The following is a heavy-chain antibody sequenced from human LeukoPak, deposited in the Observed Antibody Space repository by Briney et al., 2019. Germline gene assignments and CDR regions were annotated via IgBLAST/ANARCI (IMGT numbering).Heavy chain of an antibody. CDR3: ARGRRAARGKYYFDY. J-gene: IGHJ4*02. V-gene: IGHV1-69*13. Sequence: ASVKVSCKASGGTFSSYAISWVRQAPGQGLEWMGGIIPIFGTANYAQKFQGRVTITADESTSTAYMELSSLRSEDTAVYYCARGRRAARGKYYFDYWGQGTLVTVSS. CDR2: IIPIFGTA. D-gene: IGHD6-6*01. CDR1: GGTFSSYA.